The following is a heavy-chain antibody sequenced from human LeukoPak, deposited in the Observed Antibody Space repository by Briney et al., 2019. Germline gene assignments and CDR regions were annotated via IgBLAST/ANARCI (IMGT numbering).Heavy chain of an antibody. CDR1: GFTFSAYW. CDR3: ARDLNWLLFDY. J-gene: IGHJ4*02. V-gene: IGHV3-74*01. CDR2: VKYDGSTT. D-gene: IGHD3-9*01. Sequence: GGSLRLSCAASGFTFSAYWMHWVRQAPGKGLVWVSRVKYDGSTTTYADSVRGRFTISRDNAKNILYLQMNSLRVEDTAVYYCARDLNWLLFDYWGQGTLVTVSS.